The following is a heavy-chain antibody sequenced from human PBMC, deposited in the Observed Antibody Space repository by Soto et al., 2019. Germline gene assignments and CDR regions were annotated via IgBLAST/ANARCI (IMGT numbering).Heavy chain of an antibody. CDR3: ARRYTVTTSKVFDY. CDR1: GYIVTIYA. Sequence: GGPVKVGRTAFGYIVTIYAIAVLRPAPGQRLEWMGWINAGNGNTKYSQKFQGRVTITRDTSASTAYMELSSLRSEDTAVYYCARRYTVTTSKVFDYWGQGTLVTVSS. D-gene: IGHD4-17*01. V-gene: IGHV1-3*01. J-gene: IGHJ4*02. CDR2: INAGNGNT.